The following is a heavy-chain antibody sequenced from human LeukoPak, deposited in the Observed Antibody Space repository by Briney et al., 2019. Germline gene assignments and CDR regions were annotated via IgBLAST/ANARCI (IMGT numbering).Heavy chain of an antibody. CDR1: GGSISSYY. V-gene: IGHV4-59*13. J-gene: IGHJ3*02. CDR2: IYYSGST. D-gene: IGHD1-1*01. CDR3: ARSPGGTGSFDI. Sequence: PSETLSLTCTVSGGSISSYYWSWIRQPREKGLEWIGYIYYSGSTNYNPSLKSRVTISVDTSKNQFSLKLSSVTAADTALYYCARSPGGTGSFDIWGQGTMVTVSS.